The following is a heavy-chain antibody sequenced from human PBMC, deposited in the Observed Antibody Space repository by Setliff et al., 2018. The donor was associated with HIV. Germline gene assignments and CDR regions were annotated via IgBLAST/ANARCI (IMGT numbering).Heavy chain of an antibody. V-gene: IGHV4-39*07. CDR3: AKGVAGSQYYYYMDV. CDR2: ITHSGST. D-gene: IGHD6-19*01. J-gene: IGHJ6*03. CDR1: GESISGSSYS. Sequence: SETLSLTCTVSGESISGSSYSWGWIRQPPGKGLEWIGEITHSGSTNYNPSLETRVTISVDASKNQFSLKLSSVTAADTAVYYCAKGVAGSQYYYYMDVWGKGTTVTVSS.